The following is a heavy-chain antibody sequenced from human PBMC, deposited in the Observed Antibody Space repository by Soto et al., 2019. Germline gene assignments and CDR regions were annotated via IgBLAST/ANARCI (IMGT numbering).Heavy chain of an antibody. J-gene: IGHJ2*01. Sequence: KGLEWVSAISGSGGSTYYADSVKGRFTISSDKSKKTLYLQMNSLRAEYKAVYYCAKVNPARIPYFFFQAEDGIRDVRSVSAFLLNRSSDL. CDR3: AKVNPARIPYFFFQAEDGIRDVRSVSAFLLNRSSDL. V-gene: IGHV3-23*01. D-gene: IGHD3-10*02. CDR2: ISGSGGST.